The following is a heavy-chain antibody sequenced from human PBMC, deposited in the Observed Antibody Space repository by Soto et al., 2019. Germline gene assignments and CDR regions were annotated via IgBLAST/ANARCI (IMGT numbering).Heavy chain of an antibody. D-gene: IGHD3-16*01. Sequence: GGSLRLSCADSGFKFSNYAMSWVRQAPGKGLEWVSLISATGGGTYYADSVKGRFTISRDNSHNTLYLQVHSLTAEDTAVYYCAKDRRAGGNSAFYFDFWGQGAQVTVSS. V-gene: IGHV3-23*01. CDR3: AKDRRAGGNSAFYFDF. CDR1: GFKFSNYA. CDR2: ISATGGGT. J-gene: IGHJ4*02.